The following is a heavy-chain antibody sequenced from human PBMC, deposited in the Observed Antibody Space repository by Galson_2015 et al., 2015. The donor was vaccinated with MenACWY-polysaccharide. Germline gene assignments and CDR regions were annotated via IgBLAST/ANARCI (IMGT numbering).Heavy chain of an antibody. D-gene: IGHD3-10*01. CDR1: GFTSSDYY. CDR3: ARDPRGARSSYFDN. J-gene: IGHJ4*02. Sequence: SLRLSCAASGFTSSDYYMHWIRQAPGKGLEWVSYISDSGSAIYFADSVKGRFIISRDNAKNSLYLQMNSLRAEDTAVYFCARDPRGARSSYFDNWGQGILVTVSS. CDR2: ISDSGSAI. V-gene: IGHV3-11*01.